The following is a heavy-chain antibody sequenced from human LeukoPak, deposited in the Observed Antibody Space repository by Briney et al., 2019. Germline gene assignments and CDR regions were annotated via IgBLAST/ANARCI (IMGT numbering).Heavy chain of an antibody. V-gene: IGHV5-51*01. CDR2: IYPDDSDT. CDR1: GYTFPYYW. D-gene: IGHD5-12*01. J-gene: IGHJ5*02. CDR3: ARRLASWFDP. Sequence: GESLKISCKGSGYTFPYYWIAWVRQMPGKGLEWMGIIYPDDSDTRYSPSFQGLVTISADKSITTAYLQWSSLKASDTAMYYCARRLASWFDPWGQGTLVTVSS.